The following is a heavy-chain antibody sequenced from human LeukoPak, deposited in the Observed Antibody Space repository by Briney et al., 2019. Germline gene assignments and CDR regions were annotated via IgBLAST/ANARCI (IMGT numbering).Heavy chain of an antibody. J-gene: IGHJ4*02. CDR3: ASIRPPGLTAIDY. D-gene: IGHD1-14*01. CDR1: GFTFSSYW. CDR2: IKQDGSEK. Sequence: GGSLRLSCAASGFTFSSYWMSWVRQAPGKGLEWVANIKQDGSEKYYVDSVKGRFTISRDNAKNSLYLQMNSLRAEDTAVYYCASIRPPGLTAIDYWGQGTLVTVSS. V-gene: IGHV3-7*01.